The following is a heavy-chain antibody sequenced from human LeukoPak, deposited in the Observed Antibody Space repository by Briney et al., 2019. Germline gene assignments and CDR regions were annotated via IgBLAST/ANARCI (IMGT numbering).Heavy chain of an antibody. Sequence: PGGSLRLSCAASGFTFSSSVMTWVRQAPGKGLEWVSASGSGGGTYYADSVKGRFTISRDNSRNTLYLQMNNLRAEDTAVYFCAKGSSTSGYEHWGQGTLVTVSS. CDR3: AKGSSTSGYEH. CDR2: SGSGGGT. D-gene: IGHD5-12*01. V-gene: IGHV3-23*01. CDR1: GFTFSSSV. J-gene: IGHJ4*02.